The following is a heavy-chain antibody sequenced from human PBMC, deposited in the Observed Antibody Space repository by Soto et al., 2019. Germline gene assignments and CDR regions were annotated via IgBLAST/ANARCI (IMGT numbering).Heavy chain of an antibody. CDR3: AKGLLLSWGWYFFDE. V-gene: IGHV3-30*18. Sequence: GGSLRLSCAASGFTFSNYGMHWVRQAPGKGLEWVAVISYDGSNKYYADSVGGRFTISRDNSKNTLYLQMNSLRAEDTAVYYCAKGLLLSWGWYFFDEWGQGTLVTVSS. CDR1: GFTFSNYG. J-gene: IGHJ4*02. CDR2: ISYDGSNK. D-gene: IGHD6-19*01.